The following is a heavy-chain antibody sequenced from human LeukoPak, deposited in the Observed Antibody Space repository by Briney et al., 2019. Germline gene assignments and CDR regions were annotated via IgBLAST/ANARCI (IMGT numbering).Heavy chain of an antibody. V-gene: IGHV3-53*04. CDR1: GFTFSSYV. J-gene: IGHJ3*02. CDR3: ASGEYYGDAFDI. Sequence: GGSLRLSCVASGFTFSSYVMSWVRQAPGKGLEWVSVIYSGGSTYYADSVKGRFTISRHNSKNTLYLQMNSLRAEDTAVYYCASGEYYGDAFDIWGQGTMVTVSS. D-gene: IGHD3-16*01. CDR2: IYSGGST.